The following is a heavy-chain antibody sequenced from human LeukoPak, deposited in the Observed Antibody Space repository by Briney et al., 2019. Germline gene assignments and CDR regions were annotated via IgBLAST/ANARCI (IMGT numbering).Heavy chain of an antibody. D-gene: IGHD3-16*02. Sequence: ASVKVSCKASGYTFTSYGIGWVRQAPGQGLEWMGWISAYNGNTNYAQKLQGRVTMTTDTSTSTAYMELRSLRSDNTAVYHCARDLYDYVWGSYRYSTYYYYYGMDVWGQGTTVTVSS. CDR1: GYTFTSYG. CDR2: ISAYNGNT. J-gene: IGHJ6*02. V-gene: IGHV1-18*01. CDR3: ARDLYDYVWGSYRYSTYYYYYGMDV.